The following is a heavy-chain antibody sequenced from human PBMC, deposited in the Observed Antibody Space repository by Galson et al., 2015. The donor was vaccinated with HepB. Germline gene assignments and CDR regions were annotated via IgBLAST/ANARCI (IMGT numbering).Heavy chain of an antibody. CDR2: IKSKTDGETT. D-gene: IGHD2-8*02. V-gene: IGHV3-15*01. Sequence: SLRLSCAASGFPFNNAWMTWVRQAPGMGLGWVGRIKSKTDGETTDYTAPVKGRFTISRNDSKSRLYLQMNSLKTEDTAVYYCTTDVYYSTYWSWLDPWGQGTLVTVSS. CDR1: GFPFNNAW. J-gene: IGHJ5*02. CDR3: TTDVYYSTYWSWLDP.